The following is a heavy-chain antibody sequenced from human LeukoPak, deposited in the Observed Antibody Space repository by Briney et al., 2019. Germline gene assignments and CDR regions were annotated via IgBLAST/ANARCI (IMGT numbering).Heavy chain of an antibody. CDR2: IYPGDSDT. J-gene: IGHJ4*02. CDR1: GYTFPSYW. CDR3: ARGFVRDY. D-gene: IGHD3-16*01. V-gene: IGHV5-51*01. Sequence: GESQKISCTGFGYTFPSYWIAWVRQMPGKGLEWMGIIYPGDSDTRYSPSFQGQVSISADKSINTAYLQWSSLKASDSAMYYCARGFVRDYWGQGTLVTVSS.